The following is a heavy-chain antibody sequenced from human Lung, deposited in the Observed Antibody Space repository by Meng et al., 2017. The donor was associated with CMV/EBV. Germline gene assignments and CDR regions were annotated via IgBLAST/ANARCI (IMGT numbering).Heavy chain of an antibody. V-gene: IGHV3-74*01. Sequence: GESXKISCAASGFSFSSYWMHWVRQAPGKGLVWVSRINRDGSSRSYGDSVKGRFAISRDNGKNTLYLQMNSLRAEDTAVYYCARDVVEGSVWLGYWGQGTLVTVPS. CDR2: INRDGSSR. J-gene: IGHJ4*02. CDR3: ARDVVEGSVWLGY. CDR1: GFSFSSYW. D-gene: IGHD2-15*01.